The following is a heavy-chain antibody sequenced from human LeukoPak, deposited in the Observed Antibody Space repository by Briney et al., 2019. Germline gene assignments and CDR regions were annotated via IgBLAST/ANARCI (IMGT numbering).Heavy chain of an antibody. CDR1: AFTFSSYA. CDR3: AKDLSQWLEYYFDY. V-gene: IGHV3-23*01. CDR2: ISGSGGSS. D-gene: IGHD6-19*01. Sequence: GGSLRLSCAASAFTFSSYAMSWVRQAPGKGLEWVSAISGSGGSSYYADSVKGRFTISRDISKDTLYLQMNSLRAEDTAVYYCAKDLSQWLEYYFDYWGQGTLVTVSS. J-gene: IGHJ4*02.